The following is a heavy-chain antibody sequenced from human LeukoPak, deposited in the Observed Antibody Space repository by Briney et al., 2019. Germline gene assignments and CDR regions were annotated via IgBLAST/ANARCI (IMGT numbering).Heavy chain of an antibody. D-gene: IGHD2-21*02. CDR3: AKDGIPDCGGDCYSPDN. CDR2: ISGSGGTS. CDR1: GFTFSTYA. Sequence: GGSLRLSCAGSGFTFSTYAVSWVRQVPGKGLEWVSAISGSGGTSYYAASVKGRFTISRDNSKNTLFLQMNSLRAEDTALYYCAKDGIPDCGGDCYSPDNWGQGTLVTVSS. V-gene: IGHV3-23*01. J-gene: IGHJ4*02.